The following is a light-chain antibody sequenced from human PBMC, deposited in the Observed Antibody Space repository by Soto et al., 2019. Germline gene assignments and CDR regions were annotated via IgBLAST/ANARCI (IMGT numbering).Light chain of an antibody. J-gene: IGKJ4*01. CDR3: QQYGSAPLT. Sequence: EIVLTQSPGTLSLSPGDRATLSCRASQSVNNNYLAWYQQKPGQAPRLLIYGASRRATDIPDRFSGSGSGTDFTLTISRLEPEDFAVYSCQQYGSAPLTFGGGTKVDIK. CDR1: QSVNNNY. CDR2: GAS. V-gene: IGKV3-20*01.